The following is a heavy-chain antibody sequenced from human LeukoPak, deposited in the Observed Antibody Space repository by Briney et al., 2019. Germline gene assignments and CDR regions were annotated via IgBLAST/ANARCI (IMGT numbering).Heavy chain of an antibody. D-gene: IGHD4-17*01. J-gene: IGHJ4*02. CDR2: ISSSSSYI. CDR3: ARDPADGDYVDY. CDR1: GFTFSSYR. Sequence: PGGSLRLSCAASGFTFSSYRMNWVRQAPGKGLEWVSSISSSSSYIYYADSVKGRFTISRDNAKNSLYLQMNSLRAEDTAVYYCARDPADGDYVDYWGQGILVTVSS. V-gene: IGHV3-21*01.